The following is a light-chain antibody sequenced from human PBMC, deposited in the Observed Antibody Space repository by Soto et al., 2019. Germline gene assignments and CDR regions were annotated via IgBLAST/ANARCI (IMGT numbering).Light chain of an antibody. CDR1: PSVGSN. Sequence: EIVLTQSPGTLSLSPGERATVSCRASPSVGSNLAWYQQKPGQAPRLLIYGASSRATGIPDRFSGSGSGTDFTLTISRLEPEDFAVYYCQQYGSSPWTFGQGTKVDIK. V-gene: IGKV3-20*01. J-gene: IGKJ1*01. CDR2: GAS. CDR3: QQYGSSPWT.